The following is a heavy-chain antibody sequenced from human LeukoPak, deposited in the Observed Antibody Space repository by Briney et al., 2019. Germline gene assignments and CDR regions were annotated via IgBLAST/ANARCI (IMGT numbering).Heavy chain of an antibody. D-gene: IGHD1-26*01. CDR2: IYSDGST. CDR1: GFTFSNAW. Sequence: GGFLRLSCAASGFTFSNAWMSWVRQAPGKGLEWVSEIYSDGSTYYAASVKGRFSISRDNSKNTVYLQMNSLRAEDTAVYFCARDLREHGVFDIWGQGTMVTVSS. V-gene: IGHV3-53*01. CDR3: ARDLREHGVFDI. J-gene: IGHJ3*02.